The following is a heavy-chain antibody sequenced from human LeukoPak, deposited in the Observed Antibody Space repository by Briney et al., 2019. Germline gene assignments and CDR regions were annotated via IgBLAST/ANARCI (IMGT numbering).Heavy chain of an antibody. V-gene: IGHV3-7*01. J-gene: IGHJ4*02. CDR3: ARDVVYCSSTSCYGDYFDY. D-gene: IGHD2-2*01. Sequence: PGGSLRLSCAASGFTFSSYWMSWVRQAPGKGLEWVANIKQDGSEKYYVDSVKGRFTISRDNAKNSLYLQMNSLRAEDTAVYYCARDVVYCSSTSCYGDYFDYWGQGTLVTVSS. CDR2: IKQDGSEK. CDR1: GFTFSSYW.